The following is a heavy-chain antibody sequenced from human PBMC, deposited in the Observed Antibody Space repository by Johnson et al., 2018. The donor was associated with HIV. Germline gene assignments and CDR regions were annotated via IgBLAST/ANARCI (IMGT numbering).Heavy chain of an antibody. CDR1: GFTFSSYA. J-gene: IGHJ3*02. CDR2: ISYDGNSK. CDR3: AKDLFTEREDDAFDI. V-gene: IGHV3-30*04. D-gene: IGHD1-26*01. Sequence: VQLVESGGGVVQPGRSLRLSCAASGFTFSSYAMHWVRQAPGKGLEWVAFISYDGNSKYFADSVKGRFTISRDNSKNTLYLQMNSLRAEDTAVYYCAKDLFTEREDDAFDIWGQGTMVTVSS.